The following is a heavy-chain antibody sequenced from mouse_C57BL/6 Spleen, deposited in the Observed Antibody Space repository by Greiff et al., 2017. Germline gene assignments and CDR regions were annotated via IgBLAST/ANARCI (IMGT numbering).Heavy chain of an antibody. Sequence: QVQLQQSGAELARPGASVKLSCKASGYTFTSYGISWVKQRTGQGLEWIGEIYPRSGNTYYNEKFKGKATLTADKSSSTAYMELRSLTSEDSAVYFCARSHYYDYDDYAMDYWGQGTSVTVSS. CDR3: ARSHYYDYDDYAMDY. CDR1: GYTFTSYG. D-gene: IGHD2-4*01. J-gene: IGHJ4*01. V-gene: IGHV1-81*01. CDR2: IYPRSGNT.